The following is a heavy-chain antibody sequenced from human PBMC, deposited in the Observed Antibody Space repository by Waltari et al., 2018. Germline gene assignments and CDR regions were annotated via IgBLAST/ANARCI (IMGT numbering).Heavy chain of an antibody. J-gene: IGHJ1*01. D-gene: IGHD3-22*01. CDR2: IIPIFGTA. Sequence: QVQLVQSGAEVKKPGSSVKVSCKASGGTFSSYAISWVRQAPGQGLEWMGGIIPIFGTANYAQKFQGRVTITADESTSTAYMELSSLRSEDTAVYYCASHYYDSSGYYQEYFQHWGQGTLVTVSS. V-gene: IGHV1-69*13. CDR1: GGTFSSYA. CDR3: ASHYYDSSGYYQEYFQH.